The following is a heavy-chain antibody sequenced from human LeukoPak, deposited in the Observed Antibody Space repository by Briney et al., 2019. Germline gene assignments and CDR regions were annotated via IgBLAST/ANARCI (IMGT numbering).Heavy chain of an antibody. J-gene: IGHJ3*02. D-gene: IGHD3-22*01. CDR2: IYYSGST. CDR3: ARDRGYYDSSGYHDAFDI. CDR1: GGSISSYY. V-gene: IGHV4-59*01. Sequence: SETLSLTCTVSGGSISSYYWSWIRQPPGKGLEWFGYIYYSGSTNYNPSLKSRVTISVDTSKNQFSLKLSSVTAADTAVYYCARDRGYYDSSGYHDAFDIWAKGQWSPSLQ.